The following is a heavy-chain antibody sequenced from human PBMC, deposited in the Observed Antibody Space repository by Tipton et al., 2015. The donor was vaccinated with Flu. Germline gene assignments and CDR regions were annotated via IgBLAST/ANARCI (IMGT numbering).Heavy chain of an antibody. D-gene: IGHD3-3*02. CDR1: GFTFNHYA. Sequence: SLRLSCTASGFTFNHYAMHWVRQAPGKGLEWVSLVSWDGDRAYYADSVKGRFTISRDNARNSLYLQMNGLRAEDTAVYYCARGGLAPGNYWGQGTLVTVSS. J-gene: IGHJ4*02. CDR3: ARGGLAPGNY. V-gene: IGHV3-43D*04. CDR2: VSWDGDRA.